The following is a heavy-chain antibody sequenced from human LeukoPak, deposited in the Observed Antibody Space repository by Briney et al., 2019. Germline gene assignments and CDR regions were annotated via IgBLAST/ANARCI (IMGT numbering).Heavy chain of an antibody. Sequence: GGSLRLSCAASGFTFSTYTMHWVRQAPGKGLEYVSSISGNGGSREYANSVKGRFTISRDNSRNTLYLQMKSLRAEDTAVYYCAKGGGYEAQYYYYYLDVWGKGTTVTISS. CDR3: AKGGGYEAQYYYYYLDV. CDR2: ISGNGGSR. J-gene: IGHJ6*03. CDR1: GFTFSTYT. D-gene: IGHD5-12*01. V-gene: IGHV3-64*01.